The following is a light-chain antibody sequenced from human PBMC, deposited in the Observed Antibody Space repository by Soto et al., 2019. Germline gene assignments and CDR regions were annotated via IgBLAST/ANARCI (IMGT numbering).Light chain of an antibody. CDR2: GNS. Sequence: QLVLTQPPSASGTPGQRVTISCSGGSSNIGDNTVNWYQQLPGTAPKLLIYGNSNRPSGVPDRISGSKSGTSASLAITGLQAEDEADYYCQSYDSSLSGVVFGGGTKLTVL. J-gene: IGLJ3*02. CDR3: QSYDSSLSGVV. V-gene: IGLV1-40*01. CDR1: SSNIGDNT.